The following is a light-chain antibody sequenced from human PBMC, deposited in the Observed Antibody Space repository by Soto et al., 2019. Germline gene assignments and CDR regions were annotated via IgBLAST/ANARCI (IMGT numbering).Light chain of an antibody. Sequence: QSVLTQPASVSGSPGQSITISCTGTSSDVGSYNLVSWYQQHPGKAPKLMIYEVSKRPSGVSNRFSGSKSGNTASLTISGLQAEDEADYYCCSYAGSSTFAVFGGGTKHRP. CDR3: CSYAGSSTFAV. V-gene: IGLV2-23*02. J-gene: IGLJ2*01. CDR1: SSDVGSYNL. CDR2: EVS.